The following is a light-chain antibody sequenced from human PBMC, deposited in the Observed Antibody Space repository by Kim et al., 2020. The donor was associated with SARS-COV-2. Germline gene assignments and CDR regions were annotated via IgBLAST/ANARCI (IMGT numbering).Light chain of an antibody. Sequence: QAVVTQEPSLTVSPGGTVTLTCASSTGAVTSVYYPNWFQQKPGQATRILIYTTTNKHSWTPARFSGYLLEGKAALTLSGVQPKDEAEYHCLLYCDGAWVFGGGTQLSVL. V-gene: IGLV7-43*01. CDR3: LLYCDGAWV. CDR2: TTT. J-gene: IGLJ3*02. CDR1: TGAVTSVYY.